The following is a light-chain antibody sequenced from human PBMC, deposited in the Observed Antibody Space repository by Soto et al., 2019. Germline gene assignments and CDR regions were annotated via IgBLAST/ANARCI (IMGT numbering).Light chain of an antibody. V-gene: IGLV3-25*03. CDR2: KDN. CDR3: QSTDGSGKVDD. J-gene: IGLJ1*01. Sequence: SYELTQSPSVSVSPGQTARITCSGDALTKKYVYWYQLKPGQAPLLVIYKDNERPSGIPERFSGSSSGTIATLTISGVQAEDEADYHCQSTDGSGKVDDFGSGTKVTVL. CDR1: ALTKKY.